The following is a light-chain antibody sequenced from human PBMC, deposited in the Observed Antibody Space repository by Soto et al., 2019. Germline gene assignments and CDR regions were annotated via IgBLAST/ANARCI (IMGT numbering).Light chain of an antibody. CDR3: QQTYTPIT. Sequence: IQMTQSPSSLSASAGDRVTITCRASQSISTYLKWYQQKPGKAPNLLIYTASTLQTGVPSRCTGSGSGTDFTLSINSLQPEDLATYYCQQTYTPITFGQGTRLEIK. CDR2: TAS. CDR1: QSISTY. V-gene: IGKV1-39*01. J-gene: IGKJ5*01.